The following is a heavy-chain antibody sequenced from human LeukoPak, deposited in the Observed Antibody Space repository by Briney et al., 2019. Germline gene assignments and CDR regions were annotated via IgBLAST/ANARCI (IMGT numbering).Heavy chain of an antibody. V-gene: IGHV4-31*03. Sequence: PSETLSLTCTVSGCSIISGGYYWSWIRQHPGKGLEWIGYIYYSGSTYYNPSLKSRLTISVDTSKNQFSQKLSSVTAPDTAVYYRARWILGGYCSSTSCYYFDYWGQGTLVTVSS. D-gene: IGHD2-2*01. J-gene: IGHJ4*02. CDR1: GCSIISGGYY. CDR3: ARWILGGYCSSTSCYYFDY. CDR2: IYYSGST.